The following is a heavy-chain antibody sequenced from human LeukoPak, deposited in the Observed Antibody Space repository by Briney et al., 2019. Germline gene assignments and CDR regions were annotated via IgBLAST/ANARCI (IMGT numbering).Heavy chain of an antibody. CDR2: ISGSGVST. J-gene: IGHJ4*02. D-gene: IGHD3-10*01. CDR3: ARKYGSGSYSPPDY. V-gene: IGHV3-23*01. CDR1: GFTFSSYA. Sequence: GGSLRLSCAASGFTFSSYAMSWVRQAPGKGLEWVSAISGSGVSTYYADSVKGRFTISRDNSKNTLCMQMNSLRAEDTAVYYCARKYGSGSYSPPDYWGQGTLVTVSS.